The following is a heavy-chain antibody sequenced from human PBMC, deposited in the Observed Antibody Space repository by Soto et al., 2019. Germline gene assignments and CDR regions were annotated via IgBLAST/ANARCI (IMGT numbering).Heavy chain of an antibody. V-gene: IGHV3-23*01. CDR3: AKATTNGGWFNPFDS. Sequence: GGSLRLSCAASGFSFVNYAMNWVRQAPGKGLEWVSGLSGSGTSTYYADSVKGRFTISRDNSRDTLFLQMNSLAADDTAVYYCAKATTNGGWFNPFDSWGQGALVTVS. CDR2: LSGSGTST. J-gene: IGHJ4*02. CDR1: GFSFVNYA. D-gene: IGHD6-19*01.